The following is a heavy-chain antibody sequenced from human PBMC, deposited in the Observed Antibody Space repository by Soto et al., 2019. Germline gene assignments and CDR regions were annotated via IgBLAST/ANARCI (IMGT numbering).Heavy chain of an antibody. Sequence: GASMKVSCKASGGTFTTYSIHWVRQAPEQGLEWMGGINPIIGTANYAQKFQGRVTITADESTSTAYMELSSLRSEDTAVYYCASMYYDFWSGFDYWGQGTLVTVSS. CDR2: INPIIGTA. V-gene: IGHV1-69*13. D-gene: IGHD3-3*01. J-gene: IGHJ4*02. CDR1: GGTFTTYS. CDR3: ASMYYDFWSGFDY.